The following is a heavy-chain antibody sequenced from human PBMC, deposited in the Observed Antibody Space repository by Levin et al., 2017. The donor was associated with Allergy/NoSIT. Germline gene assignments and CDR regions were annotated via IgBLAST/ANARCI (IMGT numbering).Heavy chain of an antibody. CDR2: VYNSGSPNSGGT. Sequence: SETLSLTCTVSGVSISRFYWSWIRQSPGKGLEWIGYVYNSGSPNSGGTNHNPSLRSRVTISADTSKSQFSLNLTSVTAADTAVYYCARVQAVGGTHYFDCWGQGALITVSS. J-gene: IGHJ4*02. CDR3: ARVQAVGGTHYFDC. D-gene: IGHD6-19*01. CDR1: GVSISRFY. V-gene: IGHV4-59*08.